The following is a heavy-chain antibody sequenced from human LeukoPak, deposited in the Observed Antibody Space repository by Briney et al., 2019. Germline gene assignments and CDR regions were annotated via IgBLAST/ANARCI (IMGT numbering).Heavy chain of an antibody. Sequence: SETLSLTCTVSGGSISSSSYYWGWLRQPPGKGLEWIGSICYSGSTYYNPSLKSRVTISVDTSKNQFSLKLSSVTAADTAVYYCARLAIFYGWFDPWGQGALVTVSS. CDR3: ARLAIFYGWFDP. D-gene: IGHD3-9*01. J-gene: IGHJ5*02. CDR1: GGSISSSSYY. CDR2: ICYSGST. V-gene: IGHV4-39*01.